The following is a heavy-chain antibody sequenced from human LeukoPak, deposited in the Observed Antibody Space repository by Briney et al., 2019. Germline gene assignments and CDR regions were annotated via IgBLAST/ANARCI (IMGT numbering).Heavy chain of an antibody. CDR2: ISAYNGNT. D-gene: IGHD3-10*01. CDR3: ARVTYYYGSGSYYTNYYYYMDV. V-gene: IGHV1-18*01. CDR1: GYTFTSYG. J-gene: IGHJ6*03. Sequence: ASVKVSCKASGYTFTSYGISWVRQAPGQGLEWMGWISAYNGNTNYAQKLQGRVTITRNTSISTAYMELSSLRSADTAVYYCARVTYYYGSGSYYTNYYYYMDVWGKGTTVTVSS.